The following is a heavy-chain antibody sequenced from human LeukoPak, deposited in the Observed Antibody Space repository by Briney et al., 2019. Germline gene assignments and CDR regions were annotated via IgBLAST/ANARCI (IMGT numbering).Heavy chain of an antibody. J-gene: IGHJ4*02. V-gene: IGHV3-7*01. D-gene: IGHD1-26*01. CDR1: GFTFSRYW. CDR3: ARDSVGVSTPDY. Sequence: GGSLRLSCVGSGFTFSRYWMSWVRQAPGKGLEWVANIKEDGSEKNYVDSVRGRFTISRDDAKNSLYLQMNSLRAEDTAVYYCARDSVGVSTPDYWGQGTLVTVSS. CDR2: IKEDGSEK.